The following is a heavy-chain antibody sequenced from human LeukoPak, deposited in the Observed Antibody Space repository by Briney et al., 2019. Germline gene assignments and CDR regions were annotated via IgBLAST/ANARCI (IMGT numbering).Heavy chain of an antibody. Sequence: GGSLRLSCATSGFTFSSYGMHWVRQAPGKGLEWVAVIWYDGSNIHYADSVQGRFTISRDSSKNTLYLQMNSLRAEDTGVYYCANNGVSPNYYYGMNVWGQGTTVTVSS. CDR1: GFTFSSYG. CDR3: ANNGVSPNYYYGMNV. V-gene: IGHV3-33*06. D-gene: IGHD2-8*01. J-gene: IGHJ6*02. CDR2: IWYDGSNI.